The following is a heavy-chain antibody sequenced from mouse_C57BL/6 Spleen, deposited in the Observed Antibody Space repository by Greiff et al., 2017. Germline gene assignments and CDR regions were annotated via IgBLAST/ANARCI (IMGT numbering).Heavy chain of an antibody. V-gene: IGHV1-54*01. J-gene: IGHJ4*01. CDR3: ARGGITTVVAPYYYAMDY. CDR1: GYAFTNYL. Sequence: VQLQQSGAELVRPGTSVKVSCKASGYAFTNYLIEWVKQRPGPGLEWIGVINPGSGGTNYNEKFKGKATLTADKSSSTAYMQLSSLTSEDSAVYFCARGGITTVVAPYYYAMDYWGQGTSVTVSS. D-gene: IGHD1-1*01. CDR2: INPGSGGT.